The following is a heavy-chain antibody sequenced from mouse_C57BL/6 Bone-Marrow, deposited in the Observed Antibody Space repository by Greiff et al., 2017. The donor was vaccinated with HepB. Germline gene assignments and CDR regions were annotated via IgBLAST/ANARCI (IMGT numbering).Heavy chain of an antibody. CDR3: ALSYGPWFAY. CDR2: IWTGGGT. D-gene: IGHD1-1*02. J-gene: IGHJ3*01. Sequence: VKVVESGPGLVAPSQSLSITCTVSGFSLTSYAISWVRQPPGKGLEWLGVIWTGGGTNYNSALKSRLSISKDNSKSQVFLKMNSLQTDDTARYYCALSYGPWFAYWGQGTLVTVSA. CDR1: GFSLTSYA. V-gene: IGHV2-9-1*01.